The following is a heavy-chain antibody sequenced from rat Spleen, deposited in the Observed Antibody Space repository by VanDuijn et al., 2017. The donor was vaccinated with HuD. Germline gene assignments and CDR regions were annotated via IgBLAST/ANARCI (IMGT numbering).Heavy chain of an antibody. CDR2: ISYDGGRN. CDR1: GFTFSNYY. V-gene: IGHV5-7*01. CDR3: ARHRLDYGGYSERYYFDY. J-gene: IGHJ2*01. Sequence: EVQLVESGGDLVQPGRSLKLSCAASGFTFSNYYMAWVRQAPTKGLEWVATISYDGGRNFYRDSVKGRFTISRDNAKSTLYLQMDSLRSEDTASYYCARHRLDYGGYSERYYFDYWGQGVMVTVSS. D-gene: IGHD1-11*01.